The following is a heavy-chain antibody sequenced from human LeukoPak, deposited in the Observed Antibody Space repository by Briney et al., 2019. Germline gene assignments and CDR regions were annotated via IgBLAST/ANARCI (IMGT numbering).Heavy chain of an antibody. D-gene: IGHD4-17*01. J-gene: IGHJ4*02. Sequence: GGSLRLSCAASGFTFSSYAMHWVRQAPGKGLEWVAVISYDGSNKYYADSVKGRFTISRDNSKNTLYLQMNSLRAEDTAVYYCALSGDDYGDSLFDWGQGTLVTVSS. CDR2: ISYDGSNK. V-gene: IGHV3-30-3*01. CDR1: GFTFSSYA. CDR3: ALSGDDYGDSLFD.